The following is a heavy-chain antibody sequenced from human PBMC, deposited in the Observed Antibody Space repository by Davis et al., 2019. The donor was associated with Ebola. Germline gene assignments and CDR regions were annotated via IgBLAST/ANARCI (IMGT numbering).Heavy chain of an antibody. CDR1: GFSLSTSEVG. J-gene: IGHJ5*02. D-gene: IGHD1-26*01. Sequence: SGPTLVTPTQTLTLTCTFSGFSLSTSEVGVGWIRQPPGKAPEWLALIYWDDDARYSPSLKSRLTITKDTAKNQVVLTMANMDPVDTATYYCAHSPGYSTTSECESSDWFDPWGQGTLVTVSS. CDR2: IYWDDDA. CDR3: AHSPGYSTTSECESSDWFDP. V-gene: IGHV2-5*02.